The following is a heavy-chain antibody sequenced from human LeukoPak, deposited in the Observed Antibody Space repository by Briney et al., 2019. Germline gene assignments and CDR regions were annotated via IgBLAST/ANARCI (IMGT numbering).Heavy chain of an antibody. J-gene: IGHJ4*02. D-gene: IGHD2-2*01. CDR3: ARDADIVVVPAAPTHFDY. Sequence: GGSLRLSCAASGFTFSSYAMHWVRQTPGKGLDWVAVISHDGSDKFYAGSVKGRFTISRDNSKNTLYLQMNSLRAEDTAVYYCARDADIVVVPAAPTHFDYWGQGTLVTVSS. CDR2: ISHDGSDK. V-gene: IGHV3-30-3*01. CDR1: GFTFSSYA.